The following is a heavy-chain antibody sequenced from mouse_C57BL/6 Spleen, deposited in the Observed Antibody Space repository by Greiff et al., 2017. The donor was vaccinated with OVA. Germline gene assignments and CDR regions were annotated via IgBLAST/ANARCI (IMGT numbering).Heavy chain of an antibody. CDR1: GFTFSDYG. Sequence: EVKLVESGGGLVKPGGSLKLSCAASGFTFSDYGMHWVRQAPEKGLEWVGYISSGSSTINYADTVKGRFTISRDKAKNTLFLQMTSLRAEDADMYYGDKLDGFRGYYAMDYWGQGTSVTVSS. CDR3: DKLDGFRGYYAMDY. D-gene: IGHD2-3*01. V-gene: IGHV5-17*01. J-gene: IGHJ4*01. CDR2: ISSGSSTI.